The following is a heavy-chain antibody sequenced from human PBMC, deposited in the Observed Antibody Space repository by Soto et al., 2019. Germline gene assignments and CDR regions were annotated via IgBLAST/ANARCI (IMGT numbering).Heavy chain of an antibody. Sequence: GGSLRLSCAASGFTFSSYWMHWVRQAPGKGLVWVSRINSDGSSTSYADSVKGRFTISRDNAKNTLYLQMNSLRVEDTAVYYCARGLAATFYYYYYGMDVWGQGTTVTVSS. CDR3: ARGLAATFYYYYYGMDV. J-gene: IGHJ6*02. D-gene: IGHD2-15*01. V-gene: IGHV3-74*01. CDR1: GFTFSSYW. CDR2: INSDGSST.